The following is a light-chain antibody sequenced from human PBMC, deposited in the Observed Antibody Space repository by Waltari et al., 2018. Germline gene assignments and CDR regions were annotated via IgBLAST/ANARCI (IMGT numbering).Light chain of an antibody. Sequence: QSVLAQPPSVSAAPGQRVTIPCSGSRPNLGRDYVSCYQQFPGTAPKLLIQENNERPSGIPDRFSGSKSGTSATLDITGLQTGDEAVYYCATWDSSLSAGVFGGGTKLTVL. V-gene: IGLV1-51*02. CDR1: RPNLGRDY. J-gene: IGLJ2*01. CDR2: ENN. CDR3: ATWDSSLSAGV.